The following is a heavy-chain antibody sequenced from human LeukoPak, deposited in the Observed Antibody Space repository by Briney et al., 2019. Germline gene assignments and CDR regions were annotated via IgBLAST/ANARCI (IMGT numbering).Heavy chain of an antibody. CDR1: GGSISSHY. CDR3: GRSLGATVDWFDP. J-gene: IGHJ5*02. CDR2: IYYSGST. V-gene: IGHV4-59*11. D-gene: IGHD1-26*01. Sequence: PSETLSLTCTVSGGSISSHYWSWIRQPPGKGLEWIGYIYYSGSTNYNPSLKSRVTISVDTSRNQFSLKLSSVTAADTAVYYCGRSLGATVDWFDPWGQGTLVTVSS.